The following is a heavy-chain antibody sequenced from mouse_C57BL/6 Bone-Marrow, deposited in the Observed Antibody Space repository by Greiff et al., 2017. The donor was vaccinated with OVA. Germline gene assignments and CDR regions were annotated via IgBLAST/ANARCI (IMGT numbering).Heavy chain of an antibody. CDR2: IYPRDGST. CDR3: ARSNIPITTVVAREDYFDY. J-gene: IGHJ2*01. CDR1: GYTFTDHT. Sequence: QVHVKQSDAELVKPGASVKISCKVSGYTFTDHTIHWMKQRPEQGLDWLGYIYPRDGSTKYNEKFKGKATLTADKSSSTAYMQLNSLTSEDSAVYFCARSNIPITTVVAREDYFDYWGQGTTLTVSS. V-gene: IGHV1-78*01. D-gene: IGHD1-1*01.